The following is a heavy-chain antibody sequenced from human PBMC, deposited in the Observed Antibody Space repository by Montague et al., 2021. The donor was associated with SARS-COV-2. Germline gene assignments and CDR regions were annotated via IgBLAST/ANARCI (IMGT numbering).Heavy chain of an antibody. CDR1: GFDFFHFD. V-gene: IGHV3-48*03. D-gene: IGHD2-8*01. J-gene: IGHJ4*02. CDR3: ATSKYCTLHDCLHGRHYFDH. Sequence: SLRLSCAASGFDFFHFDMAWVRQAPGRGLEWISDISSSGATILYADSLKGRFTISRDNIQKSLYLQMNSLRAEDTAVYYCATSKYCTLHDCLHGRHYFDHWGQGTLVTVSS. CDR2: ISSSGATI.